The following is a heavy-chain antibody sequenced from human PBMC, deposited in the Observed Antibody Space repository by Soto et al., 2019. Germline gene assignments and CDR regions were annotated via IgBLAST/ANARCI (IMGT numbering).Heavy chain of an antibody. CDR2: IYDSGST. D-gene: IGHD1-1*01. V-gene: IGHV4-31*02. Sequence: MPLPGIVSGGSISSGGYYRSWIHQHPWKRLEWIGYIYDSGSTYYNPSLKSRVTISVNTSKNQFSLKLSSVTAADSAVEYGASRDPRTSVDYWGQGTLVT. J-gene: IGHJ4*02. CDR3: ASRDPRTSVDY. CDR1: GGSISSGGYY.